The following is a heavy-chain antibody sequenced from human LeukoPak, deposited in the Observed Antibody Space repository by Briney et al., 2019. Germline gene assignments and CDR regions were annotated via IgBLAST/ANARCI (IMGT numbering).Heavy chain of an antibody. J-gene: IGHJ4*02. V-gene: IGHV3-30*03. D-gene: IGHD3-22*01. CDR1: GFTFSSYG. Sequence: GGSLRLSCAASGFTFSSYGMHWVRQAPGKGLEWVAVISYDGSNKYYADSVKGRFTISRDNSKNTLYLQMNSLRAEDTAVYYCAYPADLRYYDSSDYLYRGQGTLVTVSS. CDR2: ISYDGSNK. CDR3: AYPADLRYYDSSDYLY.